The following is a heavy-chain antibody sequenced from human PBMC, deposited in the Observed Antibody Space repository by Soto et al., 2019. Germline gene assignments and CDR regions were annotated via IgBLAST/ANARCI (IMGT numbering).Heavy chain of an antibody. CDR3: ARDWGARGGMDV. J-gene: IGHJ6*02. V-gene: IGHV4-30-4*01. D-gene: IGHD7-27*01. Sequence: TVSLTCTVSGGSISSGDYYWSWIRQPPGKGLEWIGYIYYSGSTYYNPSLKSRVTISVDTSKNQFSLKLSSVTAADTAVYYCARDWGARGGMDVWGQGTTVTVSS. CDR1: GGSISSGDYY. CDR2: IYYSGST.